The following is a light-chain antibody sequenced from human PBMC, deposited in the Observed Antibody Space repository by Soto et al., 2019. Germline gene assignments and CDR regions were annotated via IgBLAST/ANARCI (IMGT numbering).Light chain of an antibody. J-gene: IGKJ3*01. CDR3: QHYDSSPIT. CDR1: QSMGSW. CDR2: KAS. Sequence: DIQIAQFPSTLSASLGDRVTIACRASQSMGSWLAWYPQRPGKAPKPLIYKASSLESGVPSRFRGRGSGTEFTLTISSLQPDDVATYYCQHYDSSPITFGPGTKVDIK. V-gene: IGKV1-5*03.